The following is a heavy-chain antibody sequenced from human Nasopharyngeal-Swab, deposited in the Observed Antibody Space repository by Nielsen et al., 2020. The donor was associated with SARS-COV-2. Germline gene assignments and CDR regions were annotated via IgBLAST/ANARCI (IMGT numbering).Heavy chain of an antibody. D-gene: IGHD2-15*01. J-gene: IGHJ6*03. CDR3: ASTDCSGGSCYSHYYYYMDV. V-gene: IGHV4-59*01. Sequence: WIRQPPGKGLEWIGYIYYSGSTNYNPSLKSRVTISVDTSKNQFSLELSSVTAADTAVYYCASTDCSGGSCYSHYYYYMDVWGKGTTVTVSS. CDR2: IYYSGST.